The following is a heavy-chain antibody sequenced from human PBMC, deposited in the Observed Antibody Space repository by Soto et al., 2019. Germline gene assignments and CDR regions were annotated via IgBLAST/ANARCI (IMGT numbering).Heavy chain of an antibody. CDR1: GGSISSGDYY. CDR3: ARDGGDGYNSDY. D-gene: IGHD1-1*01. J-gene: IGHJ4*02. V-gene: IGHV4-30-4*01. Sequence: SETLSLTCTVSGGSISSGDYYWSWVRQPPGKGLEWIGYIYYSGSTYYNPSLKSRVTISVDTSKNQFSLKLSSVTAADTAVYYCARDGGDGYNSDYWGQGTLVTVSS. CDR2: IYYSGST.